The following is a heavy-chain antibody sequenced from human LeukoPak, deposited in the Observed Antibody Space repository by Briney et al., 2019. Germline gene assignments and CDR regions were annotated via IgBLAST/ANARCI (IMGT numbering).Heavy chain of an antibody. Sequence: SETLSLTCTVSGGSISSSSYYWSWIRQPPGKGLEWIGEINHSGSTNYNPSLKSRVTISVDTSKNQFSLKLSSVTAADTAVYYCARHPNRWYNWFDPWGQGTLVTVSS. CDR1: GGSISSSSYY. V-gene: IGHV4-39*01. CDR3: ARHPNRWYNWFDP. CDR2: INHSGST. D-gene: IGHD4-23*01. J-gene: IGHJ5*02.